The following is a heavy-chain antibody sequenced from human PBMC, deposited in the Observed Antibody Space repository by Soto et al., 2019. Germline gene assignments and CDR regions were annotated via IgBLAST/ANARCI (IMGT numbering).Heavy chain of an antibody. Sequence: QVQLVQSGAEVKKPGSSVKVSCKASGGTFSSYAISWVRQAPGQGLEWMGGIIPIFGTANYAQKFQGRVTITADESTSTAYMELSSLRSEDTAVYYCASLTIFGVVIPRALTDYGMDVWGQGTTVTVSS. V-gene: IGHV1-69*01. CDR1: GGTFSSYA. J-gene: IGHJ6*02. CDR3: ASLTIFGVVIPRALTDYGMDV. CDR2: IIPIFGTA. D-gene: IGHD3-3*01.